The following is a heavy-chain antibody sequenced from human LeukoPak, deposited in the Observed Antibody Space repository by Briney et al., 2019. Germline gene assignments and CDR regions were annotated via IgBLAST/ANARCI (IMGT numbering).Heavy chain of an antibody. D-gene: IGHD3-22*01. V-gene: IGHV1-46*01. J-gene: IGHJ3*01. CDR1: GYTFTSYY. CDR2: INPSGGST. CDR3: ARDENGYYDSSGYSLAV. Sequence: ASVKVSCKASGYTFTSYYMHWVRQAPGQGLEWMGIINPSGGSTSYAQKFQGRVTMTRDTSTSTVYMELSSLRSEDTAVYYCARDENGYYDSSGYSLAVWGQGTTVTVSS.